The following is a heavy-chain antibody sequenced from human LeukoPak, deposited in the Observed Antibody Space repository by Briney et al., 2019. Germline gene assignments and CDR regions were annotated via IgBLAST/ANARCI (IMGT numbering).Heavy chain of an antibody. CDR3: ARDYPPRDYYDSSGYYYYFDY. CDR1: GFSFSSFW. J-gene: IGHJ4*02. Sequence: GGSLRLSCAASGFSFSSFWMHWVRQAPGKGLVWVSGIKSDGAGTSYVDSVKGRFTISRDNAKNTLDLQMNSLRAEDTAVYYCARDYPPRDYYDSSGYYYYFDYWGQGTLVTVSS. CDR2: IKSDGAGT. D-gene: IGHD3-22*01. V-gene: IGHV3-74*01.